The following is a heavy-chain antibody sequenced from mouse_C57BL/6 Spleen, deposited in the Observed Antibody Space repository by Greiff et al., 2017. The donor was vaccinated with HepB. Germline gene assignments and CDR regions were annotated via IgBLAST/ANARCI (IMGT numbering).Heavy chain of an antibody. CDR2: ISGGGGNT. CDR3: ARQRGNSYYYAMDY. V-gene: IGHV5-9*01. CDR1: GFTFSSYT. D-gene: IGHD2-1*01. Sequence: EVMLVESGGGLVKPGGSLKLSCAASGFTFSSYTMSWVRQTPEKRLEWVATISGGGGNTYYPDSVKGRFTISRDNATNTLYLQRSSLRSEDTALYYCARQRGNSYYYAMDYWGQGTSVTVSS. J-gene: IGHJ4*01.